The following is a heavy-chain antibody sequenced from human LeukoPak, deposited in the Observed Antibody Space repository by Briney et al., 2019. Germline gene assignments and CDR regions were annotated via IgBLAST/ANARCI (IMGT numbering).Heavy chain of an antibody. CDR1: GFTFSSYS. Sequence: GGSLRLSCAASGFTFSSYSMNWVRQAPGKGLEWVSSISRSSSYMYYAASVKGRFAISRYNAKNSLYLQVNRLRAEDAATYLCARDPGKYYDFWSRDAPYFDYWGQGTLVTVSS. CDR2: ISRSSSYM. D-gene: IGHD3-3*01. V-gene: IGHV3-21*01. CDR3: ARDPGKYYDFWSRDAPYFDY. J-gene: IGHJ4*02.